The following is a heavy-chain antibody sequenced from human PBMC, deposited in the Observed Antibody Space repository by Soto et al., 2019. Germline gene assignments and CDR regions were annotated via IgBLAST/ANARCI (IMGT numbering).Heavy chain of an antibody. CDR1: GFTFSNYA. J-gene: IGHJ4*02. V-gene: IGHV3-23*01. CDR2: ISGSGGNI. Sequence: EVQLLESGGGLVQPGGSLRLSCAASGFTFSNYAMSWVRQAPGKGLEWVSTISGSGGNIFYADSVKGRFTISRDKSKNTVFLQLSSRRAEDTAVYHCARALWDWGQGTLVTVSS. CDR3: ARALWD. D-gene: IGHD3-10*01.